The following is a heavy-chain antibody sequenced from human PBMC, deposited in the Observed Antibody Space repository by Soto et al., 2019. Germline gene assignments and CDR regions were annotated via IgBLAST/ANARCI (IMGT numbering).Heavy chain of an antibody. D-gene: IGHD2-2*01. J-gene: IGHJ5*02. V-gene: IGHV4-59*01. CDR2: IYYSGST. Sequence: QVQLQESGPGLVKPSETLSLTCTVSGGSISSYYWSWIRQPPGKGLEWIGYIYYSGSTNYNPSLKRRVTISVHTSKNQCSLKLSSAPAADTAVYYCARDQVPAALLRWFDPWRHGTLVTVSS. CDR3: ARDQVPAALLRWFDP. CDR1: GGSISSYY.